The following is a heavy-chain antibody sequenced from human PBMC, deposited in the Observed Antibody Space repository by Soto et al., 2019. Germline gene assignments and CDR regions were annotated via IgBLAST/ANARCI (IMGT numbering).Heavy chain of an antibody. CDR3: ARREGDFWSGYYYYYYGMDV. CDR2: IIPIFGTA. Sequence: SVKVSCKASGGTFSSYAISWVRQAPGQGLEWMGGIIPIFGTANYAQKFQGRVTITADESTSTAYMELSSLRSEDTAVYYRARREGDFWSGYYYYYYGMDVWGQGTTVTVSS. V-gene: IGHV1-69*13. D-gene: IGHD3-3*01. CDR1: GGTFSSYA. J-gene: IGHJ6*02.